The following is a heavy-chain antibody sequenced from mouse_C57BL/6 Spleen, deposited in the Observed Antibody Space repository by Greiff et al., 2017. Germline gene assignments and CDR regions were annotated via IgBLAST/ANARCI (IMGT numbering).Heavy chain of an antibody. CDR1: GFSLTSYG. V-gene: IGHV2-2*01. J-gene: IGHJ2*01. Sequence: QVQLQQSGPGLVQPSQSLSITCTVSGFSLTSYGVHWVRQSPGKGLAWLGVIWSGGSTDYNAAFISRLSISKDNSKSQVFFKMNSLQADDTAIYYCARNSPLYGNSYYFDYWGQGTTLTVSS. CDR3: ARNSPLYGNSYYFDY. CDR2: IWSGGST. D-gene: IGHD2-1*01.